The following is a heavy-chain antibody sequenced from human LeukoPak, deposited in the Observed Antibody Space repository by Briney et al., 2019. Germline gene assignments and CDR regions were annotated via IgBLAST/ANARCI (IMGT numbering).Heavy chain of an antibody. V-gene: IGHV6-1*01. CDR1: GDSVSSISAG. J-gene: IGHJ3*02. CDR2: TYYRSKWYN. D-gene: IGHD1-7*01. Sequence: SQTLSLTCALSGDSVSSISAGWNWISQSRSEGLGWLGRTYYRSKWYNDYAVSVKSRITINPDTSKNQFSLQLNSVPPEDTAVYYCARLELREAFDIWGQGTMVTVSS. CDR3: ARLELREAFDI.